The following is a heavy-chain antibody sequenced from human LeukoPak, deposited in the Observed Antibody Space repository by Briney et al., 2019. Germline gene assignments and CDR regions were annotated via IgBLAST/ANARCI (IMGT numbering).Heavy chain of an antibody. CDR1: GGSFSGYY. J-gene: IGHJ4*02. CDR2: INHSGST. D-gene: IGHD6-13*01. V-gene: IGHV4-34*01. Sequence: SVTLSLTCAVYGGSFSGYYWSWIRQPPGKGLEWIGEINHSGSTNYNPSLKSRVTISVDTSKNQFSLKLSSVTAADTAVYYCARGKRGYSSSWYDYWGQGTLVTVSS. CDR3: ARGKRGYSSSWYDY.